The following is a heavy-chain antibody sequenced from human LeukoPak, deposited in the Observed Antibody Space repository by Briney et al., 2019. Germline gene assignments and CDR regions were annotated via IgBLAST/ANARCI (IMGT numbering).Heavy chain of an antibody. CDR1: GFTFSSYG. V-gene: IGHV3-30*18. J-gene: IGHJ4*02. Sequence: PGGSLRLSCAASGFTFSSYGMHWVRQAPGKGLEWVAVISYDGSNKYYADSVKGRFTISRDNSKNTLYLQMNSLRAEDTAVYYCAKDRTPYYYDSSGYWGQGTLVTVSS. D-gene: IGHD3-22*01. CDR2: ISYDGSNK. CDR3: AKDRTPYYYDSSGY.